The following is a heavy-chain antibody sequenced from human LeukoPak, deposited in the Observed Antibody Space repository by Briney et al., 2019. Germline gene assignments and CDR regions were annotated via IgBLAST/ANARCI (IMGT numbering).Heavy chain of an antibody. CDR2: IYDSGST. CDR3: ARTYSGRSYYFDC. D-gene: IGHD1-26*01. Sequence: SETLSLTCTVSGGSISSFHWSWIRQPPGKGLEHIGNIYDSGSTYYNPSLKSRVTISADTSKNQFSLKLSSVTAADTAVYYCARTYSGRSYYFDCWGQGTLVTVSS. J-gene: IGHJ4*02. V-gene: IGHV4-59*01. CDR1: GGSISSFH.